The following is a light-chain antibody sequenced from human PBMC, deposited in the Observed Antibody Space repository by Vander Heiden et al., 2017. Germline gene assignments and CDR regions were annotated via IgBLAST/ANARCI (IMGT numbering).Light chain of an antibody. V-gene: IGKV1-9*01. Sequence: IPLTQSPSSPSASVGDRVTITCRASQGISSYLAWYQQKPGKAPKLLIYAASTLQRGVPSRFSGSGSGTDVTLTISSLQPEDFATYYCQQLNSYPPWTFGQGTKVEIK. CDR2: AAS. CDR1: QGISSY. CDR3: QQLNSYPPWT. J-gene: IGKJ1*01.